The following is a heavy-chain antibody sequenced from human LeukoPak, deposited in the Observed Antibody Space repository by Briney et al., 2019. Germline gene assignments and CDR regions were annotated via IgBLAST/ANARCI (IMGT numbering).Heavy chain of an antibody. V-gene: IGHV4-39*01. D-gene: IGHD2-2*01. CDR3: ARQLKLIPAATLDY. Sequence: SETLSLTCTVSGASVSSNNYYWVWLRQPPGKELEWIASIYDGGSAYYNPSLNSRVTISVDTSENHFSLKLRSVTAADTAIYFCARQLKLIPAATLDYWGQGTLVTVSS. CDR2: IYDGGSA. J-gene: IGHJ4*02. CDR1: GASVSSNNYY.